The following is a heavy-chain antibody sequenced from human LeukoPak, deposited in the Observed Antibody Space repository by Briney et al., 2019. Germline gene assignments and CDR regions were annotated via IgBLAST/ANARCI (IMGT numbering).Heavy chain of an antibody. D-gene: IGHD6-19*01. CDR3: AGTGRGSAWTYNWFDP. CDR2: ITSNGVST. V-gene: IGHV3-23*01. CDR1: GFSFSGYA. Sequence: GGSLRLSCAASGFSFSGYAMSWVRQAPGKELEWVSAITSNGVSTHYADSVKGRFTISRDNSKSTLYLQMNSLRAEDTAVYYCAGTGRGSAWTYNWFDPWGQGQGTQVTVSS. J-gene: IGHJ5*02.